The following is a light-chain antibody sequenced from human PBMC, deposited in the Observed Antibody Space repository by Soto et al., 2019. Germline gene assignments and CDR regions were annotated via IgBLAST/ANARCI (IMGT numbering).Light chain of an antibody. V-gene: IGKV1-6*01. Sequence: ALQMTQSPSSLSASVGDRVTITCRASQDIRTELGWYQQKPGKAPKLLIYGATTLQSGVPSRFSGSGSGTEFNITSSGLQPEDFATYYCLQDYNYPRTFGQGTKVEVK. CDR1: QDIRTE. CDR2: GAT. CDR3: LQDYNYPRT. J-gene: IGKJ1*01.